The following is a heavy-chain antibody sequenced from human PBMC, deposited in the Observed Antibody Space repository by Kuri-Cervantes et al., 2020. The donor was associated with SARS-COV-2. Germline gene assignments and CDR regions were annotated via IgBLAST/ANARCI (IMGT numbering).Heavy chain of an antibody. D-gene: IGHD2-21*02. Sequence: GESLKISCAASGFTLTSHWMGWVRQPPGKGLEWVANINPDGSGRFSVDSVKGRFTISRDTAKSSLYLQMNSLRVEDTAVYFCARDMTADYFYFQYMDVWGKGTTVTVSS. CDR3: ARDMTADYFYFQYMDV. CDR2: INPDGSGR. V-gene: IGHV3-7*01. CDR1: GFTLTSHW. J-gene: IGHJ6*03.